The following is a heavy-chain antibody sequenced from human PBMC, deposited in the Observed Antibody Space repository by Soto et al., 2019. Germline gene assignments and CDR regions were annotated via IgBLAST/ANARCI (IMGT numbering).Heavy chain of an antibody. D-gene: IGHD1-1*01. CDR3: ATERGGGGY. CDR1: GFTVSNNY. J-gene: IGHJ4*02. Sequence: EVQLVESGGGLIQPGGSLRLSCAVSGFTVSNNYMSWVRQAPGKGLEGVSVIYSGGYTAYGDSVKGRFTISRDNSKNTLYPQKKSRRAADAGVYYWATERGGGGYWGQGTLVTVSS. V-gene: IGHV3-53*01. CDR2: IYSGGYT.